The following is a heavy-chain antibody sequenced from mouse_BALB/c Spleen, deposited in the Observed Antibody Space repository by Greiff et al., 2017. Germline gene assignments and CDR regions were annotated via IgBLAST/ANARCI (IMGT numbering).Heavy chain of an antibody. D-gene: IGHD1-1*01. Sequence: QVQLQQSGAELVRPGSSVKISCKASGYAFSSYWMNWVKQRPGQGLEWIGQIYPGDGDTNYNGKFKGKATLTADKSSSTAYMQLSSLTSEDSAVYFCARSLTTVVAKGFAYWGQGTTLTVSS. CDR1: GYAFSSYW. CDR3: ARSLTTVVAKGFAY. V-gene: IGHV1-80*01. J-gene: IGHJ2*01. CDR2: IYPGDGDT.